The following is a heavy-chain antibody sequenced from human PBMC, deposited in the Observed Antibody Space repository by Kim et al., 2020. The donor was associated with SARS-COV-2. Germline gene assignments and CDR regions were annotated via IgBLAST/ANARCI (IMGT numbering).Heavy chain of an antibody. CDR3: ARSDRRQLWLTYYYYGMDV. CDR2: ISYDGSNK. Sequence: GGSLRLSCAASGFTFSSYAMHWVRQAPGKGLEWVAVISYDGSNKYYADSVKGRFTISRDNSKNTLYLQMNSLRAEDTAVYYCARSDRRQLWLTYYYYGMDVWGQGTTVTVSS. D-gene: IGHD5-18*01. J-gene: IGHJ6*02. V-gene: IGHV3-30*04. CDR1: GFTFSSYA.